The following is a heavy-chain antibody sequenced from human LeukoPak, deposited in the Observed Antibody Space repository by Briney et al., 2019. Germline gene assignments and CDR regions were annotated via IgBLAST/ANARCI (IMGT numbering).Heavy chain of an antibody. Sequence: SETLSLTCTVSGGSISSGSYYWSWIRQPAGKGLEWIGRIYTSGSTNYNPSLKGRVTISVDTSKNQFSLKLSSVTAADTAVYYCARAGGYDRRGEDYYYYYYMDVWGKGTTVTVSS. CDR3: ARAGGYDRRGEDYYYYYYMDV. CDR1: GGSISSGSYY. D-gene: IGHD5-12*01. J-gene: IGHJ6*03. V-gene: IGHV4-61*02. CDR2: IYTSGST.